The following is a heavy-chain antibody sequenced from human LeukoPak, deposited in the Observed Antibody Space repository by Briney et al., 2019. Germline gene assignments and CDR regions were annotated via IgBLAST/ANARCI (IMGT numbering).Heavy chain of an antibody. CDR2: ISAYNGDT. Sequence: ASVKVSCKASRYTFTSYGISWVRQAPGQGLEWMGWISAYNGDTKYAQKLQDRVTMTTDTSTSTAYMELRSLRSDDTAVYYCARDVYCSSTSCPRYMDVWGKGTTVTVSS. CDR3: ARDVYCSSTSCPRYMDV. V-gene: IGHV1-18*01. D-gene: IGHD2-2*01. CDR1: RYTFTSYG. J-gene: IGHJ6*03.